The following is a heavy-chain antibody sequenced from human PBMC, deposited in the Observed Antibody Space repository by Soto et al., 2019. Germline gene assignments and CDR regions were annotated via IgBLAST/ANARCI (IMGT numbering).Heavy chain of an antibody. CDR1: GFTFSSYA. CDR3: AKFNGFGELLYYYYGMDV. CDR2: ISGSGGST. D-gene: IGHD3-10*01. J-gene: IGHJ6*02. Sequence: GGSLRLSCAASGFTFSSYAMSWVRQAPGKGLEWVSAISGSGGSTYYADSVKGRFTISRDNSKNTLYLQMNSLRAEDTAVYYCAKFNGFGELLYYYYGMDVWGQGTTVTVSS. V-gene: IGHV3-23*01.